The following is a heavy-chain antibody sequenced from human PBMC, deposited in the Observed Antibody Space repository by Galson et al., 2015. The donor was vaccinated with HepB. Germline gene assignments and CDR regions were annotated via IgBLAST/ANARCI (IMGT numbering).Heavy chain of an antibody. V-gene: IGHV3-11*01. J-gene: IGHJ3*02. Sequence: SLRLSCAASGFTFSDYYMSWIRQAPGKGLEWVSYISSSGSTIYYADSVKGRFTISRDNAKNSLYLQMNSLRAEDTAVYYCASGFDAGRGGLLWPLGIWGQGTMVTVSS. CDR2: ISSSGSTI. CDR3: ASGFDAGRGGLLWPLGI. CDR1: GFTFSDYY. D-gene: IGHD3-10*01.